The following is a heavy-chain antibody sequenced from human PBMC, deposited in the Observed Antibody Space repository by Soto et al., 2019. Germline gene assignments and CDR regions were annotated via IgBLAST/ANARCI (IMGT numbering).Heavy chain of an antibody. V-gene: IGHV1-8*01. CDR1: GYTFTSYD. Sequence: ASVKVSFKASGYTFTSYDIYWVRQATGQGLEWMGWMNPNTGNSGYAQKFQGRVTVTSDTSINTVHMELSSLRSEDTAVYYCARRAETNGWNGFGADKYFFDFWGQGTLVTVSS. CDR2: MNPNTGNS. CDR3: ARRAETNGWNGFGADKYFFDF. J-gene: IGHJ4*02. D-gene: IGHD1-1*01.